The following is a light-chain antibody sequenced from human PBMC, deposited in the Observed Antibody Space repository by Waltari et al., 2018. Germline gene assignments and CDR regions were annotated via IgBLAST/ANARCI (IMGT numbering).Light chain of an antibody. CDR2: GAS. V-gene: IGKV3-20*01. J-gene: IGKJ2*01. CDR3: QQYGSSPGT. Sequence: EIVLTQSPGTLSLSPGERATLSCRASQSVSSSYLAWYQQKPGQAPRLLIYGASSRATGIPGRVSGSGSGTDFTLTISRLEPEDFAVYYCQQYGSSPGTFGQGTKLEIK. CDR1: QSVSSSY.